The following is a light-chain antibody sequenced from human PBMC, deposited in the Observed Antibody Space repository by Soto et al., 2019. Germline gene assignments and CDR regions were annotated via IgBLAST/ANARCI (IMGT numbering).Light chain of an antibody. CDR2: EGS. J-gene: IGLJ1*01. V-gene: IGLV2-23*03. CDR1: SSDVGTYNL. CDR3: CSYAGSSTFPYV. Sequence: QSVLTQPASVSGSPGQSITISCTGTSSDVGTYNLVSWYQQHPGKAPKLMIYEGSKRPSGVSNRFPGSKSGNTASPTISGLQAEDEADYYCCSYAGSSTFPYVFGTGTKVTVL.